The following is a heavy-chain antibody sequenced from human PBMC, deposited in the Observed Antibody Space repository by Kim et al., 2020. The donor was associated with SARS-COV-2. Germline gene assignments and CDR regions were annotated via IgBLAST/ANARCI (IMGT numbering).Heavy chain of an antibody. J-gene: IGHJ4*02. D-gene: IGHD6-13*01. CDR3: VKGFYAAAGRAPFDF. CDR1: GFTFANYA. CDR2: IGNNGVHA. V-gene: IGHV3-64D*09. Sequence: GGSLRLSCSASGFTFANYAMHWVRQAPGKGLEYVSVIGNNGVHAYYADSVKGRFTISRDNSKSTVDLQMTSLRTDDTAVYYCVKGFYAAAGRAPFDFWGQGTLVTVSS.